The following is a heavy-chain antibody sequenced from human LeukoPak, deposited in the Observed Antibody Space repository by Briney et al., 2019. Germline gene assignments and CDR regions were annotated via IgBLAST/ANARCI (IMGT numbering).Heavy chain of an antibody. J-gene: IGHJ4*02. CDR3: AKWVDGYNTGDDY. CDR2: IRYDGSNK. V-gene: IGHV3-30*02. Sequence: GGSLRLSCAASGFTFSSYGMHWVRQAPGKGLEWVAFIRYDGSNKYYADSVKGRSTISRDNSKNTLYLQMNSLRAEDTAVYYCAKWVDGYNTGDDYWGQGTLVTVSS. CDR1: GFTFSSYG. D-gene: IGHD5-24*01.